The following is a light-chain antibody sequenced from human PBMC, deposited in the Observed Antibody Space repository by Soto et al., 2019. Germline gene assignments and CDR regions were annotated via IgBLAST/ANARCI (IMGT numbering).Light chain of an antibody. J-gene: IGKJ1*01. CDR3: QQYNSYPWT. CDR2: KAS. V-gene: IGKV1-5*03. CDR1: QSISSW. Sequence: DIQMTQSPSTLSASVGDRVTITCRASQSISSWLAWYQQKPGKAPKLLIYKASSLESGVQSRFSGSGSGTEFTLTISSLQPDDFANYYCQQYNSYPWTFGQGTKVEI.